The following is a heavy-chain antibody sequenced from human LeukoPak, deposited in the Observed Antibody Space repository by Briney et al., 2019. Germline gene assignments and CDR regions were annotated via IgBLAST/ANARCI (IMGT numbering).Heavy chain of an antibody. J-gene: IGHJ4*02. V-gene: IGHV4-30-4*01. D-gene: IGHD3-22*01. CDR2: IYYSGST. CDR1: GGSFTDYY. CDR3: AREDDSSGYYYDY. Sequence: SETLALTFALYGGSFTDYYWSWIRQPPGKGLEWIGYIYYSGSTYYNPSLKSRVTISVDTSKNQFSLKLSSVTAADTAVYYCAREDDSSGYYYDYWGQGTLVTVSS.